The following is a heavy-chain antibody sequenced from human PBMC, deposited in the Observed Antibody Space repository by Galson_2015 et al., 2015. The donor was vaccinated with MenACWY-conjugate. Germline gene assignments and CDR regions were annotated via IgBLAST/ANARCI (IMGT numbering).Heavy chain of an antibody. Sequence: SLRLSCAASGFTFSSYSMNWVRQAPGKGLEWVSYISSSSSTIYYADSVKGRFTISRDNAKNSLYLQMNSLRAEDTAGYYCARDLGYSGGYWGQGTLVTVSS. J-gene: IGHJ4*02. CDR1: GFTFSSYS. CDR2: ISSSSSTI. D-gene: IGHD5-18*01. V-gene: IGHV3-48*04. CDR3: ARDLGYSGGY.